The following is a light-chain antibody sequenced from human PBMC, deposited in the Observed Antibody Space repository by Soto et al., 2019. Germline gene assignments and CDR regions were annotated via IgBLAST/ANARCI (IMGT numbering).Light chain of an antibody. Sequence: QSVLTQPPSVSGAPGQRVTISCTGSSSNIGDGYDVHWYQQIPGTAHKLLINGNRNRPFGVPHRFSGSKSGSSAPLAITGLRAEDEADYSCQSKDSSLFGLVFGTGTNLTVL. CDR2: GNR. CDR3: QSKDSSLFGLV. J-gene: IGLJ1*01. V-gene: IGLV1-40*01. CDR1: SSNIGDGYD.